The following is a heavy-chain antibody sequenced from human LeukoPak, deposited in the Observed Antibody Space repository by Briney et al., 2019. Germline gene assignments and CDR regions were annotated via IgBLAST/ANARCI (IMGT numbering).Heavy chain of an antibody. CDR3: AKDLSMSYYYGMDV. CDR1: GFTFSSYA. V-gene: IGHV3-23*01. Sequence: GGSLRLSCAASGFTFSSYAMSWVRQAPGKGLEWVSAISGSGGSTYYADSVKGRFTISRDNSKNTLYLQMNSLRAEDTAVYYCAKDLSMSYYYGMDVWGQGTTVTVSS. J-gene: IGHJ6*02. CDR2: ISGSGGST.